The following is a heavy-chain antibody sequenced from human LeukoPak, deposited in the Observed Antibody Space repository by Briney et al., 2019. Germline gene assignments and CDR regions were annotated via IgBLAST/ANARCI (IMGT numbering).Heavy chain of an antibody. Sequence: SETLSLTCTVSGGSISSYYWSWIRQPPGKGLEWIGYIYYSGSTNYNPSLKSRVTISVDTSKNQFSLKLSSVTAADTAVYYCAKDTDDSGDYVDAFDIWGQGTMVTVAS. V-gene: IGHV4-59*01. CDR1: GGSISSYY. CDR3: AKDTDDSGDYVDAFDI. D-gene: IGHD4-17*01. J-gene: IGHJ3*02. CDR2: IYYSGST.